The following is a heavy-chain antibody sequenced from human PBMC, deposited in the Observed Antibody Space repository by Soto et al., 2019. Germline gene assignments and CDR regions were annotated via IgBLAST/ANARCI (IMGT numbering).Heavy chain of an antibody. CDR2: IIPIMGTA. Sequence: QVHLVQSGAEVKKPGSSVKVSCKASGGTVNNYAISWVRQAPGQGLEWMGGIIPIMGTADYAHKFQGRLAISEDESTGTTFMELSSLRSEDTALYYCARGGVDVVATYAFDSWGQGTLVTVSS. J-gene: IGHJ4*01. CDR1: GGTVNNYA. V-gene: IGHV1-69*01. D-gene: IGHD5-12*01. CDR3: ARGGVDVVATYAFDS.